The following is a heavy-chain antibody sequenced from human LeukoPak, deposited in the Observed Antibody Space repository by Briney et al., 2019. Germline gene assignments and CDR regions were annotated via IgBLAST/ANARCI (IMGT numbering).Heavy chain of an antibody. Sequence: SETLSLTCTVSGGSISSYYWSWIRQPAGKGLEWIGRIYTSGSTNYNPSLKSRVTMSVDTSKNQFSLKLSSVTAADTAVYYCARLFHGSGSYYYYYYMDVWGKGTTVTVSS. CDR3: ARLFHGSGSYYYYYYMDV. D-gene: IGHD3-10*01. V-gene: IGHV4-4*07. CDR1: GGSISSYY. J-gene: IGHJ6*03. CDR2: IYTSGST.